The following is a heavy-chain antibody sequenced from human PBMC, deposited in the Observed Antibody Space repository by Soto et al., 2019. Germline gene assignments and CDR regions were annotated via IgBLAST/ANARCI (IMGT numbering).Heavy chain of an antibody. CDR2: MSHAGGSI. J-gene: IGHJ4*02. D-gene: IGHD3-3*01. Sequence: EVQLMESGGGLIHPGGSLRLSCVASGFTFSTCAMSWVRQAPGKGLEWLSGMSHAGGSIYYADSVKGRVSVSRDNSKNILFLQMNTLRAEDTAVYYCAKGPAGGHYDFWSGYYLDSWGQGTLVTVSS. CDR1: GFTFSTCA. V-gene: IGHV3-23*01. CDR3: AKGPAGGHYDFWSGYYLDS.